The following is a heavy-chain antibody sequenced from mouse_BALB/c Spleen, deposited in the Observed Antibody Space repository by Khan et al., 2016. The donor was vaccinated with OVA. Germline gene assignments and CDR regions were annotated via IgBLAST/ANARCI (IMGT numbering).Heavy chain of an antibody. V-gene: IGHV1-4*02. J-gene: IGHJ3*01. CDR2: INPSSGYT. D-gene: IGHD2-1*01. CDR1: GYTFTSYT. Sequence: QVQLQQSAAELARPGASVKMSCKASGYTFTSYTVQWIQQTPGLGLEWIGSINPSSGYTDYHRRFKDTTTFTADKSYSTTYIQLNSLTSEEAEGYFCERGGRGNSWFSYGGQGTLVTVSA. CDR3: ERGGRGNSWFSY.